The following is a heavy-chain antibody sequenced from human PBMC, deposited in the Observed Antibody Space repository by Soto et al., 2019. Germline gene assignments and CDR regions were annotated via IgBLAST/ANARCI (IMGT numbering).Heavy chain of an antibody. J-gene: IGHJ5*02. CDR3: TRPPYCGGDCHYNWFDP. CDR1: GFTFSGSA. V-gene: IGHV3-73*01. D-gene: IGHD2-21*02. CDR2: IRSKANSYAT. Sequence: GGSLRLSCAASGFTFSGSAMHWVRQASGKGLEWVGRIRSKANSYATAYAASVKGRFTISRDDSKNTAYLQMNSLKTEDTAVYYCTRPPYCGGDCHYNWFDPWGQGTLVTVSS.